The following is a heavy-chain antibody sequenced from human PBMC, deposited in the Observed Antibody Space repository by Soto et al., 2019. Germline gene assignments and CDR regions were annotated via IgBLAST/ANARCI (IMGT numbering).Heavy chain of an antibody. CDR2: INHSGST. Sequence: SETLSLTCAVYGGSFSGYYWSWIRQPPGKGLEWIGEINHSGSTNYNPSLKSRVTISVDTSKNQFSLKLSSVTAADTAVYYCARGLSYFDWLIWGQGTLVTAPQ. CDR1: GGSFSGYY. D-gene: IGHD3-9*01. J-gene: IGHJ4*02. V-gene: IGHV4-34*01. CDR3: ARGLSYFDWLI.